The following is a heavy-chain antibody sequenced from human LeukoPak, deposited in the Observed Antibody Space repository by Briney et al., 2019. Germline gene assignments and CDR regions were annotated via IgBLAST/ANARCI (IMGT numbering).Heavy chain of an antibody. J-gene: IGHJ4*02. CDR3: ARPYCGSTSCYHRFDY. CDR1: GFSFSSYS. V-gene: IGHV3-48*02. Sequence: PGGSLRLSCAASGFSFSSYSMNWVRQAPGKGLEWVSYISSSGSTIYYADSVKGRFTISRDNAKNSLYLQMNSLRDEDTAVYYCARPYCGSTSCYHRFDYWGQGTLVTVSS. D-gene: IGHD2-2*01. CDR2: ISSSGSTI.